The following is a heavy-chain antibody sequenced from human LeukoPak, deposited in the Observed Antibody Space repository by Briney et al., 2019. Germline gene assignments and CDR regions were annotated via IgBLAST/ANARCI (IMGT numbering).Heavy chain of an antibody. CDR1: GFTFSSYS. CDR3: ARDGAAGTLGSMDV. J-gene: IGHJ6*02. CDR2: ISSSSSYI. V-gene: IGHV3-21*01. Sequence: PGGSLRLSCAASGFTFSSYSMNWVRQAPGKGLEWVSSISSSSSYIYYADSVKGRFTISRDNARNSLYLQMNSLRAEDTAVYYCARDGAAGTLGSMDVWGQGTTVTVSS. D-gene: IGHD6-13*01.